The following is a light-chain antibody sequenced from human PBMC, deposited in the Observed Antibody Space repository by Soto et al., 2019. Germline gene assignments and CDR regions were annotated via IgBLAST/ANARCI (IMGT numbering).Light chain of an antibody. Sequence: EIVMTQSPATLSVSPGERATLSCRASQSVSSNLAWYQQKPGQAPRLLIYGASIRATGIPARFSGSGSGTVFTLNISSMQSEDFAVYSCQQYKNWPLTFGGGTKVEIK. CDR2: GAS. V-gene: IGKV3D-15*01. CDR3: QQYKNWPLT. J-gene: IGKJ4*01. CDR1: QSVSSN.